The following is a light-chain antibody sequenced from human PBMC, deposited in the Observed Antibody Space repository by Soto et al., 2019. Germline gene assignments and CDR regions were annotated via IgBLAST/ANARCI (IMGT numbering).Light chain of an antibody. J-gene: IGKJ1*01. V-gene: IGKV1-33*01. CDR3: QQYDNLQWT. CDR2: DAS. Sequence: DIQMTQSPSSLSASVGDRVTITCQASQDISNYLNWYQQKPGKAPKLLIYDASNLETGVPSRFSGSGSGTDFTFTISSLQPEDIATYYCQQYDNLQWTFGQGT. CDR1: QDISNY.